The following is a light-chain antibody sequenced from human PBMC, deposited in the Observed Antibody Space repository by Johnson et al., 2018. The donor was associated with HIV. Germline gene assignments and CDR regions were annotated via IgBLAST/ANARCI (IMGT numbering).Light chain of an antibody. CDR2: DNN. CDR3: GTWDSSLLYV. Sequence: QSVLTQPPSVSAAPGQKVTISCSGSSSNIGNNYVSWYQQLPGTAPKLLIYDNNKRPSGIPDRFSGSTSGTSATLGITGLQTGDEADYYCGTWDSSLLYVFGTGTKVTVL. V-gene: IGLV1-51*01. J-gene: IGLJ1*01. CDR1: SSNIGNNY.